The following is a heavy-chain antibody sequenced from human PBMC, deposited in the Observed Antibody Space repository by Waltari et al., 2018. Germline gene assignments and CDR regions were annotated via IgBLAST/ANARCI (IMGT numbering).Heavy chain of an antibody. CDR3: ARHLYSIDYLELGN. J-gene: IGHJ4*02. CDR2: ISDSGVIT. Sequence: EVHLLESGGGLAQPGGSLRLSCAASGFNFISYAMSWVRQVPGKGLGWVSGISDSGVITKYADSVKGRFTVSRDNSKNTVFLQLNSLRAEDTAIYYCARHLYSIDYLELGNWGQGTLVTVSS. D-gene: IGHD3-22*01. V-gene: IGHV3-23*01. CDR1: GFNFISYA.